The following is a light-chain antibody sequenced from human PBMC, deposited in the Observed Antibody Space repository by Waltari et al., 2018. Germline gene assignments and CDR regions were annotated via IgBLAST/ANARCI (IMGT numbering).Light chain of an antibody. CDR2: DVS. CDR3: SSYTSGSPV. J-gene: IGLJ2*01. V-gene: IGLV2-14*03. CDR1: SRDVGAYNY. Sequence: QSALTQPASVSGSPGQSITIPCTGTSRDVGAYNYVSWYQQHPGKAPKVMIYDVSNRPSGVSNRFSGSKSGNTASLTISGLQAEDEAAYYCSSYTSGSPVFGGGTKLTVL.